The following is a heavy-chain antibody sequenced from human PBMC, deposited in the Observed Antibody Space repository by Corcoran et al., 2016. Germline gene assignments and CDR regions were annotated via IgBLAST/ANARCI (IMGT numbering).Heavy chain of an antibody. Sequence: EVQLVESGGGLLRPGRSLRLSCTASGFTFGDYAMSWFRQAPGKGLEWGGFIRSKAYGGTTEYAASVEGRLTISRDDSKSIAYLQMNSLETEDTDVYYCTRDVNWAFDYWGQGTLVTVSS. V-gene: IGHV3-49*05. CDR2: IRSKAYGGTT. CDR3: TRDVNWAFDY. J-gene: IGHJ4*02. D-gene: IGHD1-1*01. CDR1: GFTFGDYA.